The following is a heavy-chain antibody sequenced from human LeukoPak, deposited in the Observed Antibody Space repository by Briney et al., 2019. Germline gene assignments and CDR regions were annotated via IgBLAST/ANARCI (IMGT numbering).Heavy chain of an antibody. J-gene: IGHJ3*02. Sequence: TSETLSLTCAVSGASFSSGGYSWTWIRQPPGKGLEWIGYISSTGSTYYNPSLKSRVTLSLDTSKNHFSLNVSSVTAADAAVYYCARVWELSDAFDIWGQGTMVTVSS. CDR3: ARVWELSDAFDI. CDR2: ISSTGST. D-gene: IGHD1-26*01. V-gene: IGHV4-30-4*07. CDR1: GASFSSGGYS.